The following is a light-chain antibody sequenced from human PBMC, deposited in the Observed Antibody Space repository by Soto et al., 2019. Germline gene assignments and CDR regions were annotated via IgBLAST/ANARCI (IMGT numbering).Light chain of an antibody. CDR3: QQSYTTPWT. CDR1: QSISSF. Sequence: DIHMTQSPSSLSASVGDRVTITCRASQSISSFLNWYQQKPGKAPHLLIYAASSLRYVFPSRFRGSESGTEFTLTISSLQPEDFETYFCQQSYTTPWTFGQGTKVEIK. J-gene: IGKJ1*01. CDR2: AAS. V-gene: IGKV1-39*01.